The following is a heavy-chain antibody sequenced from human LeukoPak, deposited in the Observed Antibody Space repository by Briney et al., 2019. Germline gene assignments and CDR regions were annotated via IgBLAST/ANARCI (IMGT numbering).Heavy chain of an antibody. CDR1: GGSISSYY. CDR2: IYYSGST. CDR3: ASSYSGYSPFDY. D-gene: IGHD5-12*01. J-gene: IGHJ4*02. V-gene: IGHV4-59*08. Sequence: SETLSLTCTVSGGSISSYYWSWIRQPPGKGLEWIGYIYYSGSTNYNPSLKSRVTVSVDTSKNQFSLKLSSVTAADTAVYYCASSYSGYSPFDYWGQGTLVTVSS.